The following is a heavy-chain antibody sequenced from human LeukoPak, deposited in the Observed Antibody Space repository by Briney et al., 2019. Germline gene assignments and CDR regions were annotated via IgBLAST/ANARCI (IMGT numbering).Heavy chain of an antibody. CDR1: GFTFSSYA. V-gene: IGHV3-23*01. Sequence: PGGSLRLSCAASGFTFSSYAMSWVRQAPGKGLEWVSAISGSGGSTYYADSVKGRFTISRDNSKSTLYLQMNSLRAEDTAVYYCAKPSGEYYDFWSGYYKPPSSGWFDPWGQGTLVTVSS. CDR3: AKPSGEYYDFWSGYYKPPSSGWFDP. D-gene: IGHD3-3*01. CDR2: ISGSGGST. J-gene: IGHJ5*02.